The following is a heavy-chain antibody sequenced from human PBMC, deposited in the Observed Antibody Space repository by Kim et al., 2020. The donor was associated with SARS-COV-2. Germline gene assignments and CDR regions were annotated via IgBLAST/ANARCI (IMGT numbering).Heavy chain of an antibody. J-gene: IGHJ4*02. CDR3: ARDSNGLDY. V-gene: IGHV3-66*01. Sequence: GSTYYADSVKGRFTISRDNSKNTLYLQMNSLRAEDTAVYYCARDSNGLDYWGQGTLVTVSS. CDR2: GST. D-gene: IGHD4-4*01.